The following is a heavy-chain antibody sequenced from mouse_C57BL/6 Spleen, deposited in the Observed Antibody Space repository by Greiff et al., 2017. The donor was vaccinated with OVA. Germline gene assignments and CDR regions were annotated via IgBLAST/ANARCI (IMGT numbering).Heavy chain of an antibody. CDR2: ILPGSGRT. J-gene: IGHJ3*01. CDR3: AREGLRRGGGFAY. D-gene: IGHD2-4*01. CDR1: GYTFTGFW. Sequence: VKLVESGAELMKPGASVQLSCQATGYTFTGFWIEWVKPRPGHGLEWIGEILPGSGRTNYNEKFKGKATFTADTSSNTAYMQLSSLTTEDSAIYYGAREGLRRGGGFAYWGQGTLVTVSA. V-gene: IGHV1-9*01.